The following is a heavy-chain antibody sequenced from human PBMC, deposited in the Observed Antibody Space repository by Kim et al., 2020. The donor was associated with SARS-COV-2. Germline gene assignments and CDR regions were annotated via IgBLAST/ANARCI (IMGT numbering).Heavy chain of an antibody. Sequence: GGSLRLSCEASGFTFTNYWMHWVRQVPGKGLVWISRVNVDGSNTNYADSVKGRFTISRDSAKNTLYLHMNILRAEDTAVYFCAREYTTSSTRAFDICGQGTAVTVSS. D-gene: IGHD1-26*01. CDR3: AREYTTSSTRAFDI. V-gene: IGHV3-74*01. CDR2: VNVDGSNT. J-gene: IGHJ3*02. CDR1: GFTFTNYW.